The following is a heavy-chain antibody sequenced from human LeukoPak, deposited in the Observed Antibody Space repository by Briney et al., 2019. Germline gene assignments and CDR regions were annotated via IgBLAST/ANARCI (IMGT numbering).Heavy chain of an antibody. J-gene: IGHJ4*02. CDR1: GYTFSSYA. V-gene: IGHV3-30-3*02. CDR2: ISYDGSNK. CDR3: AKKVPANWGSYFDY. D-gene: IGHD7-27*01. Sequence: HPGRSLRLSCAAPGYTFSSYAMHWVPQAPGKGLEWVAVISYDGSNKYYADSVKGRFTISRDNSKNTLYLQMNSLRAEDTAVYYCAKKVPANWGSYFDYWGQGTLVTVSS.